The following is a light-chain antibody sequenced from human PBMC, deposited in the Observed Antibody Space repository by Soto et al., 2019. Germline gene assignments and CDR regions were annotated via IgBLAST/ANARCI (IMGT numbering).Light chain of an antibody. V-gene: IGKV3-15*01. CDR2: GAS. CDR3: QQYNSYSWT. Sequence: EIVLTQSPGTLSLSPGERATLSCRASQSVSNNYLAWYQQKPGQAPRLLVYGASTRATGIPARFSGSGSGTEFTLTISSLQPDDFATYYCQQYNSYSWTFGQGTKVDIK. CDR1: QSVSNN. J-gene: IGKJ1*01.